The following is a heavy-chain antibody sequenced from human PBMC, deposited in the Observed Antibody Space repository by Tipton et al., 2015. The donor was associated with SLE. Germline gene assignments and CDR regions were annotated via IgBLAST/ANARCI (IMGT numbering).Heavy chain of an antibody. CDR2: IYYSGST. Sequence: TLSLTCTVSGGSISSYYWSWIRQPPGKGLEWIGYIYYSGSTNYNPSLKSRVTISVDTSKNQFSLKLRSVTAADTAVYYCARGYNGLKSGFDPWGQGTLVTVSS. CDR1: GGSISSYY. CDR3: ARGYNGLKSGFDP. J-gene: IGHJ5*02. V-gene: IGHV4-59*01. D-gene: IGHD1-14*01.